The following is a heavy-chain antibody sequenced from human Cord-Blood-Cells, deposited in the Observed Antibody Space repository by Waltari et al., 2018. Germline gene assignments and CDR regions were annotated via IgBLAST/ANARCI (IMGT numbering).Heavy chain of an antibody. J-gene: IGHJ4*02. V-gene: IGHV1-24*01. Sequence: QVQLVQSGAEVKKPGASVNVSCKVSGYTLTELFMHWVRKAPGTGLEWMGGFDPEDGETIYAQKFQGRVTMTEDTSTDTAYMELSSLRSEDTAVYYCATGTRLHYYDSSGYHDYWGQGTLVTVSS. CDR3: ATGTRLHYYDSSGYHDY. D-gene: IGHD3-22*01. CDR2: FDPEDGET. CDR1: GYTLTELF.